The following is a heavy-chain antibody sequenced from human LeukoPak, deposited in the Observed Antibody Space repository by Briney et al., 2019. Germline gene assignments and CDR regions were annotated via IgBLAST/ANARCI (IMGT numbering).Heavy chain of an antibody. V-gene: IGHV3-21*01. D-gene: IGHD1-1*01. CDR1: GFTFSGYS. J-gene: IGHJ6*03. CDR3: ARVLTCNNCPLIGYMDV. CDR2: ISRSSSYI. Sequence: GGSLRLSCAASGFTFSGYSMNWVRQAPGKGLEWVSSISRSSSYIYYADSVKGRFTISRDNAKNSLHLQMNSLRAEDTAVYYCARVLTCNNCPLIGYMDVWGKGTTVTVSS.